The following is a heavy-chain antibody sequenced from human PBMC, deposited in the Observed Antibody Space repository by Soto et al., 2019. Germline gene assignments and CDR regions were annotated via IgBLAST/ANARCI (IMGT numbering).Heavy chain of an antibody. CDR3: ARDRQYYDSSGSKRWRDYYYYYGMDV. V-gene: IGHV3-11*01. Sequence: QVQLVESGGGLVKPGGSLRLSCAASGFTFSDYYMSWIRQAPGKGLEWVSYIGSSGSTIYYADSVKGRFTISRDNAKNSLYLQMNSLRAEDTAVYYCARDRQYYDSSGSKRWRDYYYYYGMDVWGQGTTVTVSS. CDR1: GFTFSDYY. CDR2: IGSSGSTI. J-gene: IGHJ6*02. D-gene: IGHD3-22*01.